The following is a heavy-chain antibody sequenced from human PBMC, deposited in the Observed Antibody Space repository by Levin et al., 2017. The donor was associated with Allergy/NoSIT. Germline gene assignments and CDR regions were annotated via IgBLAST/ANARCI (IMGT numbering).Heavy chain of an antibody. J-gene: IGHJ4*02. CDR3: VSYRDGPYIPIAY. CDR2: ISGNSRVI. CDR1: GFTFSNYA. V-gene: IGHV3-23*01. D-gene: IGHD2-21*01. Sequence: PVASVKVSCVVSGFTFSNYAMSWIRQTPDKGLEWISIISGNSRVIYYADSVRGRFTISRDNSKNTLYLQMSSLRVEDTALYYCVSYRDGPYIPIAYWGQGTLVTVSS.